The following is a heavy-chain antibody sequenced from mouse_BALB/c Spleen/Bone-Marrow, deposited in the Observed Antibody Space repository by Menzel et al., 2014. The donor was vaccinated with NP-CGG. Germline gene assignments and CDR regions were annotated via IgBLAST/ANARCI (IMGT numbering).Heavy chain of an antibody. CDR3: TRDPYYYGSSYAMDY. CDR1: GFTFSSYT. V-gene: IGHV5-6-4*01. D-gene: IGHD1-1*01. J-gene: IGHJ4*01. CDR2: ISSGGSYT. Sequence: EVKLMESGGGLVKPGGFLKLSCAASGFTFSSYTMSWVRQTPEKRPEWVATISSGGSYTYYPDSVKGRFTISRDNAKNTLYLQMSSLKSEDTAMYYCTRDPYYYGSSYAMDYWGQGTSVTVSS.